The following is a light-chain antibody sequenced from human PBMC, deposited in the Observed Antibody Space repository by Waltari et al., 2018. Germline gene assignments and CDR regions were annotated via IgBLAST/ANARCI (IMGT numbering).Light chain of an antibody. Sequence: QSVLTQSPSVSGTPGQRVTISCSGSTSNIGAGHDVHWYQHLPGTAPKLLIYGNNNRPSGVPDRFSGSKSATSASLAITGLQADDEADYFCQSFDNMLSGGVVFGGGTKLAVL. V-gene: IGLV1-40*01. CDR3: QSFDNMLSGGVV. CDR1: TSNIGAGHD. CDR2: GNN. J-gene: IGLJ2*01.